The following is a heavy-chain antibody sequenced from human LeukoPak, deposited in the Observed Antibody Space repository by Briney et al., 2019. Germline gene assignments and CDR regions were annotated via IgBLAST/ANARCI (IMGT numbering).Heavy chain of an antibody. CDR1: GFTFSSYP. D-gene: IGHD1-26*01. V-gene: IGHV3-23*01. Sequence: GGSLRLSCAASGFTFSSYPMNWVRQAPGKGLEWVSVISGSGGATFCGDSVQGRFTISRDNSRDTLYLQMSGLRAEDTAVYYCGKYIQTAVGANDYWGQGTLVTVSS. J-gene: IGHJ4*02. CDR3: GKYIQTAVGANDY. CDR2: ISGSGGAT.